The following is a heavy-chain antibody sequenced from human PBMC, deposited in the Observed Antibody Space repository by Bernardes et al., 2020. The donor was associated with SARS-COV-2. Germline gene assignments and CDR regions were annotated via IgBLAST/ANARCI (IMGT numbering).Heavy chain of an antibody. Sequence: AEPLSLTCAVYGGSLRGYFLSWIRQSPGKGLEWIGEINHLGSTNYNPSLKSRVTISVDTSKNQFSLKLSSVTAADTSVYYCARGVAFASGYYRWGQGTLVTVSS. CDR1: GGSLRGYF. J-gene: IGHJ5*02. D-gene: IGHD3-22*01. V-gene: IGHV4-34*01. CDR2: INHLGST. CDR3: ARGVAFASGYYR.